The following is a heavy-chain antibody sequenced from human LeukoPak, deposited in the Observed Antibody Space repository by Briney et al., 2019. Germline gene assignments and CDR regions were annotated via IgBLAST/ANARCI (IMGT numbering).Heavy chain of an antibody. J-gene: IGHJ4*02. CDR1: GFTLSSYW. V-gene: IGHV3-7*01. Sequence: GGSLRLSCAASGFTLSSYWMNWVRQAPGKGLEWVANINQDGSEKYYVDSVRGRFTISRDNAKNSLYLQMNSLRAEDTAVYYCASLQIWGQGTLVTVSS. CDR3: ASLQI. CDR2: INQDGSEK.